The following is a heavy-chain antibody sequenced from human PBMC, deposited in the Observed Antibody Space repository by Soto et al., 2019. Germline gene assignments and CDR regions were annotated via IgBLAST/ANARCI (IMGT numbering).Heavy chain of an antibody. CDR1: GFTVSNNY. V-gene: IGHV3-66*01. J-gene: IGHJ4*02. D-gene: IGHD6-13*01. Sequence: GGSLRLSCVASGFTVSNNYMTWVRQAPGKGLEWVSVLYSGDSTYYADSVKGRFTISRDNSKNTLYLQMNSLRVEDTAVYYCASTIAAATLDCWGQGTLVTVSS. CDR2: LYSGDST. CDR3: ASTIAAATLDC.